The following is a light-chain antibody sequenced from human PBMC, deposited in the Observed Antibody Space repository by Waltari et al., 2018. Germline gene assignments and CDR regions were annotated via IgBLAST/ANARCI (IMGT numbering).Light chain of an antibody. CDR2: ETN. J-gene: IGLJ3*02. Sequence: QSVLTQPPSVSAFPGHKVTISCSGGPSTIGHTGVSWYRQLPGSVPELLIYETNGRPTGTPDRFSASKSGTSATLDITGLQPGDEADYYCGTWDSSMAVWLFGGGTKLIV. CDR3: GTWDSSMAVWL. CDR1: PSTIGHTG. V-gene: IGLV1-51*02.